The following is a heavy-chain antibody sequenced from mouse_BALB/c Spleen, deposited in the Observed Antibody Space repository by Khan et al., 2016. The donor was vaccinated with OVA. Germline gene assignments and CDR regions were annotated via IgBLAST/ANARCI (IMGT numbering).Heavy chain of an antibody. D-gene: IGHD1-1*02. J-gene: IGHJ3*01. CDR1: GFTFSNYG. V-gene: IGHV5-6-5*01. Sequence: EVELVESGGGLVKPGGSLKLSCAASGFTFSNYGVSWVRQTPEKRLEWVASISSGDTTYYPAGVKGRFTISRDNARNILYLQMSSLRSEDTAMYYCARDYAFAYWGQGTLVTVSA. CDR3: ARDYAFAY. CDR2: ISSGDTT.